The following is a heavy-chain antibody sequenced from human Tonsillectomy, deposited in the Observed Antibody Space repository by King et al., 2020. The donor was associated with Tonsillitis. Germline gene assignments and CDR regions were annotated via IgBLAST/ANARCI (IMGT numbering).Heavy chain of an antibody. Sequence: QLVQSGGGVVQPGRSLRLSCAASGFTFSSYAMHWVRQAPGKGLEWVAVISYDGSNKYYADSVKGRFTISRDNSKNTLYLQMNSLRAEDTAVYYCARGIRGASPYSGTTWGIWGQGTLVTVSS. CDR3: ARGIRGASPYSGTTWGI. J-gene: IGHJ4*02. CDR1: GFTFSSYA. D-gene: IGHD1-26*01. V-gene: IGHV3-30*04. CDR2: ISYDGSNK.